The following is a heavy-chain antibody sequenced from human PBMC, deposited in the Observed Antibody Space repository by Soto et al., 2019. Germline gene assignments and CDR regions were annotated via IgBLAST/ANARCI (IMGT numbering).Heavy chain of an antibody. Sequence: QVQLLESGPGLVEPSETLSLTCSVSGGSVNSADFYWTWIRQAPGTELQYIGYIYYTGVTNYNPSLSSRVTISLDSSKNQFSLELKSMTAADTAVYYCARVLDSSWYVDLWGRGIRVTVSS. D-gene: IGHD3-22*01. CDR1: GGSVNSADFY. CDR2: IYYTGVT. V-gene: IGHV4-61*08. CDR3: ARVLDSSWYVDL. J-gene: IGHJ2*01.